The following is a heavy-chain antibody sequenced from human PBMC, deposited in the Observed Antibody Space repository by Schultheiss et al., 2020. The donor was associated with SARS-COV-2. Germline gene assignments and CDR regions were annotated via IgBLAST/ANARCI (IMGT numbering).Heavy chain of an antibody. CDR1: GYTFTGYY. Sequence: ASVKVSCKASGYTFTGYYMHWVRQAPGQGLEWMGWINPNSGGTNYAQKLQGRVTMTTDTSTSTAYMELRSLRSDDTAVYYCARARNDYVWGRGFDPWGQGTLVTVSS. V-gene: IGHV1-2*02. D-gene: IGHD3-16*01. J-gene: IGHJ5*02. CDR2: INPNSGGT. CDR3: ARARNDYVWGRGFDP.